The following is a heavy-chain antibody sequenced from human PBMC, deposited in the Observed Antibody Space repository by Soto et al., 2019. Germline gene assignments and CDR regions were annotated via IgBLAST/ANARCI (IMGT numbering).Heavy chain of an antibody. V-gene: IGHV3-23*01. J-gene: IGHJ6*02. CDR1: GFTFSSYR. Sequence: VGSLRLSWAASGFTFSSYRMNWVRQAPVKGLEWVSAISGSGGSTYYADSVKGRFTISRDNSKNTLYLQMNSLRAEDTAVYYCAKVESSSWYRPTGMDVWGQGTTVTVSS. D-gene: IGHD6-13*01. CDR3: AKVESSSWYRPTGMDV. CDR2: ISGSGGST.